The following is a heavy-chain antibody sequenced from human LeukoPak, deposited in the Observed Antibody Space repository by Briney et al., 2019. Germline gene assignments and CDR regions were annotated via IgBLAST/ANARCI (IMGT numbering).Heavy chain of an antibody. CDR1: GDSISSGGSY. J-gene: IGHJ6*02. D-gene: IGHD2-2*01. CDR2: IYYSGTT. CDR3: ARGACSSTSCYAGYYYGMDI. Sequence: SQTLSLTCTVSGDSISSGGSYWSWTRQHPGEGLEWIGYIYYSGTTNYNPSLKSRVTISVDTSKNQFSLKLSSVTAANTAVYYWARGACSSTSCYAGYYYGMDIWGQGTTVTVSS. V-gene: IGHV4-31*03.